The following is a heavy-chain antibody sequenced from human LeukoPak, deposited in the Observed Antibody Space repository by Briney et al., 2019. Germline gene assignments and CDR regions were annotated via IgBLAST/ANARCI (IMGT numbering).Heavy chain of an antibody. V-gene: IGHV4-39*07. D-gene: IGHD3-16*02. CDR2: IYYSGST. CDR1: GGSISSSSYY. J-gene: IGHJ4*02. Sequence: PSETLSLTCTVSGGSISSSSYYWGWIRQPPGKGLEWIGSIYYSGSTYYNPSLKSRVTISVDTSKNQFSLKLSSVTAADTAVYYCARAPGAYVWGSYRQMGYFDYWGQGTLVTVSS. CDR3: ARAPGAYVWGSYRQMGYFDY.